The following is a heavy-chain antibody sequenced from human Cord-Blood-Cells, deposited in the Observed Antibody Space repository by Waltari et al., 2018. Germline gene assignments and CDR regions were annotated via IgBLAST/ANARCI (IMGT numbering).Heavy chain of an antibody. Sequence: QVQLVQSGAEVKKPGASVKVSCKVSGYTFTSYAMHWVRQAPGQRLEWMGWINADNGNTKYSQKFQGSVTVTRDTSASTAYLELSTLRSEHTAVYYCAREEKSGSWYNRHLFDYWGQGTLVTVSS. CDR1: GYTFTSYA. CDR3: AREEKSGSWYNRHLFDY. CDR2: INADNGNT. V-gene: IGHV1-3*01. J-gene: IGHJ4*02. D-gene: IGHD6-13*01.